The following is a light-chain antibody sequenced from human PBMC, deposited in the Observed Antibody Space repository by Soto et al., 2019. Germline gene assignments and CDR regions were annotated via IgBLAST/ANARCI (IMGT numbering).Light chain of an antibody. J-gene: IGKJ2*01. CDR1: QSVSNNY. CDR3: QQYGSSPPYT. V-gene: IGKV3-20*01. Sequence: EVVLTQSPGTLSLSPGERATLSCRASQSVSNNYFAWYQQKPGQAPRLLIFGSSDRATGIPDRFSGSESGTDFTLTISRLEPEDFAVYYCQQYGSSPPYTFGQGTKLEIK. CDR2: GSS.